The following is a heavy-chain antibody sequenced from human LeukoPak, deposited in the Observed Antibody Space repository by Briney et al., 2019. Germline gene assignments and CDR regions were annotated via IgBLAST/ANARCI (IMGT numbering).Heavy chain of an antibody. D-gene: IGHD3-16*01. CDR2: INHSGST. V-gene: IGHV4-34*01. Sequence: PSETLSLTCAVYGGSFSGYYWSWIRQPPGKGLEWIGEINHSGSTNYNPSLKSRVTISVDTSKNQFSLKLSSVTAADTAVYYCGRGRRIIDYWGQGTLVTVSS. CDR3: GRGRRIIDY. CDR1: GGSFSGYY. J-gene: IGHJ4*02.